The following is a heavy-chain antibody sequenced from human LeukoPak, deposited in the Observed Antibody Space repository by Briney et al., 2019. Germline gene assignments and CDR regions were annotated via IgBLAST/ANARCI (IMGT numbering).Heavy chain of an antibody. CDR2: ISPSSTRI. CDR3: AKDLGSSSWYPPSDSNDY. Sequence: GGSLRLSCAASGFTFSSYDMNWVRQAPGKGLEWVSYISPSSTRIDYAASVRGRFTISRDNAKRSLYLQMSSLRAEDTAVYYCAKDLGSSSWYPPSDSNDYWGQGTLVTVSS. V-gene: IGHV3-48*03. CDR1: GFTFSSYD. J-gene: IGHJ4*02. D-gene: IGHD6-13*01.